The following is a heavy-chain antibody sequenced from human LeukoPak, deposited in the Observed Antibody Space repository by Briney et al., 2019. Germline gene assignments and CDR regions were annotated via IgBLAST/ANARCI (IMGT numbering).Heavy chain of an antibody. D-gene: IGHD5-12*01. CDR1: GFTFTNYW. V-gene: IGHV3-7*03. CDR3: ARDLVWGGIVATTYFDY. Sequence: PGGSLRLSCAASGFTFTNYWMSWVRQAPGKGLEWVANIKQDGSEKYYVDSVKGRFTISRDNAKNSLYLQMNSLRAEDTAVYNCARDLVWGGIVATTYFDYWGQGILVTVSS. J-gene: IGHJ4*02. CDR2: IKQDGSEK.